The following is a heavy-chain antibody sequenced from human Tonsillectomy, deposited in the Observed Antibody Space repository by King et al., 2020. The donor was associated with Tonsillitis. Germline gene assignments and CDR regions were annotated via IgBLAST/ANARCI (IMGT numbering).Heavy chain of an antibody. J-gene: IGHJ3*01. Sequence: QLVQSGAEVKKPGESLKISCKGSGYNFTTYWIGWVRQMPWKGLEWMGIIYAGDSDTRYSPSFQGQVTISADKSISTAYLQCSSLKASDTAMYYCVRPRRSGWNDAFDLWGQGTMVTVSS. CDR3: VRPRRSGWNDAFDL. CDR2: IYAGDSDT. CDR1: GYNFTTYW. V-gene: IGHV5-51*01. D-gene: IGHD6-19*01.